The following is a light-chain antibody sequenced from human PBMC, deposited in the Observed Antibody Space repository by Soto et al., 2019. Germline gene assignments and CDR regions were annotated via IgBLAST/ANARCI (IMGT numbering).Light chain of an antibody. CDR2: AAS. CDR3: QQLNRYPLS. CDR1: QGISSY. V-gene: IGKV1-9*01. J-gene: IGKJ3*01. Sequence: DIQLTQSPSFLSASVGDRVTITCRASQGISSYLAWYQQKPGKAPKLLIYAASTLQSGVPSRFSGSGSGTEFTLTISSLQPEDFATYYCQQLNRYPLSFGPGTKVYIK.